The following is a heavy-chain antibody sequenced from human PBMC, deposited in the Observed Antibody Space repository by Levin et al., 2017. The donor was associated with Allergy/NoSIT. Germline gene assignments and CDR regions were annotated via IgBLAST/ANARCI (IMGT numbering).Heavy chain of an antibody. J-gene: IGHJ6*02. D-gene: IGHD2-2*02. Sequence: GGSLRLSCAASGFTVSSNYMSWVRQAPGKGLEWVSVIYSGGSTYYADSVKGRFTISRDNSKNTLYLQMNSLRAEDTAVYYCARDAPFCSSTSCYTHSYYDYGMDVWGQGTTVTVSS. CDR2: IYSGGST. V-gene: IGHV3-66*01. CDR1: GFTVSSNY. CDR3: ARDAPFCSSTSCYTHSYYDYGMDV.